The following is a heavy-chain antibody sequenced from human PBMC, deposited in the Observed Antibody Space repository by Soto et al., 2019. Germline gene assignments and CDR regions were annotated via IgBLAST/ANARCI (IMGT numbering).Heavy chain of an antibody. J-gene: IGHJ6*02. CDR1: GFTFSSYA. CDR2: ISGSGGST. CDR3: AKASPSEGFWSGYTDYYYGMDV. V-gene: IGHV3-23*01. Sequence: GGSLRLSCAASGFTFSSYAMSWVRQAPGKGLEWVSAISGSGGSTYYADSVKGRFTISRDNSKNTLYLQMNSLRAEDTAVYYCAKASPSEGFWSGYTDYYYGMDVWGQGTTVTVSS. D-gene: IGHD3-3*01.